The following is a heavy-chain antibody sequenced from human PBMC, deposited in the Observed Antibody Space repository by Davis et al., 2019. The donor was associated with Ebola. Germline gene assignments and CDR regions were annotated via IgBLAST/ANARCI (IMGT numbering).Heavy chain of an antibody. D-gene: IGHD3-22*01. V-gene: IGHV5-51*01. CDR1: GYRFTSYW. CDR3: ARPHYYDSSGYYY. J-gene: IGHJ4*02. CDR2: IYPGDSDT. Sequence: GESLKISCKGSGYRFTSYWIGWVRQMPGKGLEWMGIIYPGDSDTRYSPSFQGQVTISADKSISTAYLQWSSLKASDTAMYYCARPHYYDSSGYYYWGQGTLVTVSS.